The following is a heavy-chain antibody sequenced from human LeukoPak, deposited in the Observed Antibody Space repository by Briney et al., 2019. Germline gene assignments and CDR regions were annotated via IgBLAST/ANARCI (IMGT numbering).Heavy chain of an antibody. CDR1: GFTVSSNY. D-gene: IGHD5-18*01. V-gene: IGHV3-53*01. J-gene: IGHJ6*02. CDR2: XXXXXST. Sequence: GGSLRLSCAASGFTVSSNYMSWVRQAPGKXXXXXXXXXXXXSTYYADSVKGRFTISRDNSKNTLYLQMNSLRAEDTAVYYCARRRSGYSYEGRVYYYYGMDVWGQGTTVTVSS. CDR3: ARRRSGYSYEGRVYYYYGMDV.